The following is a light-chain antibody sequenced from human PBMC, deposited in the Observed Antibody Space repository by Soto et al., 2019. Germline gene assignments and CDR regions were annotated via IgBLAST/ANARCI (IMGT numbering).Light chain of an antibody. V-gene: IGKV3-20*01. CDR2: GAS. CDR3: QQYGSSPRT. Sequence: DIVLTQSPGTLSLTPGERATLSCMSSQSVSSSYSAWYQQKPGQAPRLLIYGASSRATGIPDRFSGSGSGTDCTLTISRLEPEDVAVYYCQQYGSSPRTFCQGTNVDIK. J-gene: IGKJ1*01. CDR1: QSVSSSY.